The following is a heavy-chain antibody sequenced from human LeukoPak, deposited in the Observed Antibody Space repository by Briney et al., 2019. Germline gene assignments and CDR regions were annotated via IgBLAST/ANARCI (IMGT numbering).Heavy chain of an antibody. Sequence: ASVKVSCKASGYTFTSYGISWVQQAPGQGLEWMGRISAYNGNTNYAQKLQGRVTMTTDTSTSTAYMELRSLRSDDTAVYYCARATWADIVATKSEYWGQGTLVTVSS. CDR2: ISAYNGNT. D-gene: IGHD5-12*01. J-gene: IGHJ4*02. V-gene: IGHV1-18*01. CDR3: ARATWADIVATKSEY. CDR1: GYTFTSYG.